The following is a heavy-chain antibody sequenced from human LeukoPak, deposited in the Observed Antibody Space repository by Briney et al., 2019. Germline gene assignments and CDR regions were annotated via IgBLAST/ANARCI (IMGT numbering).Heavy chain of an antibody. Sequence: GGSLRLSCAASGFTFSSYWMSWVRQAPGNGLEWVANIKQDGSEKYYVDSVKGRFTISRDNAKNSLYLQMNSLRAEDTAVYYCARSRFGELNYYYYYGMDVWGQGTTVTVSS. J-gene: IGHJ6*02. V-gene: IGHV3-7*04. D-gene: IGHD3-10*01. CDR3: ARSRFGELNYYYYYGMDV. CDR2: IKQDGSEK. CDR1: GFTFSSYW.